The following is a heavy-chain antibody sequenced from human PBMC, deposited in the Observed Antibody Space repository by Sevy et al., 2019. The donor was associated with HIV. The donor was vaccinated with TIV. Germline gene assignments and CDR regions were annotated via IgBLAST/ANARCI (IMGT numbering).Heavy chain of an antibody. J-gene: IGHJ4*02. V-gene: IGHV3-23*01. CDR1: GFTFSSYA. D-gene: IGHD3-22*01. Sequence: GGSLRLSCAASGFTFSSYAMSWVRQAPGKGLEWVSAISGSGYLTYYTDSVKGRFTISRDNSKNSLYLQMNGLRAEDTALYYCAKEGGGYYYDSSGLFDYWGQGTLVTVSS. CDR2: ISGSGYLT. CDR3: AKEGGGYYYDSSGLFDY.